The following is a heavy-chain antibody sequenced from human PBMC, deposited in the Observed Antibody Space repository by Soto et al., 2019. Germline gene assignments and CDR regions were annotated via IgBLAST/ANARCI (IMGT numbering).Heavy chain of an antibody. D-gene: IGHD1-20*01. Sequence: GGSLRLSCAASGFTFSSYGMHWVRQAPGKGLEWVALIWYDGSNKYYADSVKGRFTISRDNSKNTLYLQMNSLRAEDTAVYYCAKAESSITYNWFDPWGQGTLVTVSS. CDR1: GFTFSSYG. J-gene: IGHJ5*02. CDR2: IWYDGSNK. V-gene: IGHV3-33*06. CDR3: AKAESSITYNWFDP.